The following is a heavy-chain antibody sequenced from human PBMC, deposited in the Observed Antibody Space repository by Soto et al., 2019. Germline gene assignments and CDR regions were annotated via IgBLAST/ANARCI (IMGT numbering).Heavy chain of an antibody. CDR3: AGSSSSGWKSVDAFVI. D-gene: IGHD6-19*01. CDR1: GYTFTSYD. V-gene: IGHV1-8*01. J-gene: IGHJ3*02. CDR2: KHPISGNT. Sequence: QVQLVQSGAEVKNPGASVKVSCKASGYTFTSYDINWVRQANGPGLEGMGWKHPISGNTGYAQKFQGRVTMTRNTSISTADMELSSLRSEVPAVYYWAGSSSSGWKSVDAFVIWGKGTMVTFSS.